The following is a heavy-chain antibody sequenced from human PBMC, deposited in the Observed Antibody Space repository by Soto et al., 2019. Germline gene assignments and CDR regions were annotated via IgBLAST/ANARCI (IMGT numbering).Heavy chain of an antibody. V-gene: IGHV4-59*01. CDR2: IYYSGST. CDR1: GGSISSYY. J-gene: IGHJ5*02. Sequence: SETLSLTCTVSGGSISSYYWSWIRQPPGKGLEWIGYIYYSGSTNYNPSLKSRVTISVDTSKNQFSLKLSSVTAADTAVYYCASVSIAAAGPLFSPWFDPWGQGTLVTVSS. CDR3: ASVSIAAAGPLFSPWFDP. D-gene: IGHD6-13*01.